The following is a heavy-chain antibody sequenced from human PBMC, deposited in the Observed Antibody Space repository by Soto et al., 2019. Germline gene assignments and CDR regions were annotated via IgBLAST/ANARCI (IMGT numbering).Heavy chain of an antibody. CDR2: ISYDGSNK. J-gene: IGHJ4*02. CDR1: GFTFSSYG. CDR3: AKEIHPSHRWLKFPSPSLAFDY. D-gene: IGHD5-12*01. Sequence: PGGSLRLSCAASGFTFSSYGMHWVRQAPGKGLEWVAVISYDGSNKYYADSVKGRFTISRDNSKNTLYLQMNSLRAEDTAVYYCAKEIHPSHRWLKFPSPSLAFDYCGQGTLVTLFS. V-gene: IGHV3-30*18.